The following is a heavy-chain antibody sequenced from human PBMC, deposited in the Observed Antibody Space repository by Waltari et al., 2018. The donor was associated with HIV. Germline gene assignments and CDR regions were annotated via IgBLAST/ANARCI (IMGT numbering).Heavy chain of an antibody. CDR1: GFTFRRYA. Sequence: EVQLLVSGGGLVQPGGSLRLSCAAPGFTFRRYALHWGRQAPGKGLEWVSAISGSGGSTYYADSVKGRFTISRDNSKNTLYLQMNSLRAEDTAVYYCAKDRGYDSSGLDAFDIWGQGTMVTVSS. D-gene: IGHD3-22*01. V-gene: IGHV3-23*01. J-gene: IGHJ3*02. CDR3: AKDRGYDSSGLDAFDI. CDR2: ISGSGGST.